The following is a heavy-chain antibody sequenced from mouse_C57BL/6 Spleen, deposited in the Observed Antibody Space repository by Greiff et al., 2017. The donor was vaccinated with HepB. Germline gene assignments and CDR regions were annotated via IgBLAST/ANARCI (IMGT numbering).Heavy chain of an antibody. CDR1: GFTFSSYG. CDR3: ASRSAYGYDERAFAY. Sequence: DVMLVESGGDLVKPGGSLKLSCAASGFTFSSYGMSWVRQTPDKRLEWVATISSGGSYTYYPDSVKGRFTISRDNAKNTLYLQMSSLKSEDTAMYYCASRSAYGYDERAFAYWGQGTLVTVSA. D-gene: IGHD2-2*01. CDR2: ISSGGSYT. V-gene: IGHV5-6*02. J-gene: IGHJ3*01.